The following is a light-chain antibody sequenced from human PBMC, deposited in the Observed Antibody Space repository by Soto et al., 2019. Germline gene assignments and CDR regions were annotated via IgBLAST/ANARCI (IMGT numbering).Light chain of an antibody. J-gene: IGKJ1*01. CDR2: GAS. CDR3: HQYGSAPWT. Sequence: IVLTQSPGTLSLSPGERGALSCRASQSVSSNYVAWYQQKPGQAPRLLISGASNRATGTPDRFRGSGPGTDFTLTITRLEPEDFAVYYCHQYGSAPWTFGQGTRWIS. V-gene: IGKV3-20*01. CDR1: QSVSSNY.